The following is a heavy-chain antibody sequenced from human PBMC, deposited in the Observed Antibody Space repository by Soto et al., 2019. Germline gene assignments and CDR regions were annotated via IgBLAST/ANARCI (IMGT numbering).Heavy chain of an antibody. CDR3: AKDQHDILTGSPDY. CDR1: GFTFSSYG. CDR2: ISYDGSNK. D-gene: IGHD3-9*01. J-gene: IGHJ4*02. V-gene: IGHV3-30*18. Sequence: GGSLRLSCAASGFTFSSYGMHWVRQAPGKGLEWVAVISYDGSNKYYADSVKGRFTISRDNSKNTLYLQMNSLRAEDTAVYYCAKDQHDILTGSPDYWGQGTLVTGSS.